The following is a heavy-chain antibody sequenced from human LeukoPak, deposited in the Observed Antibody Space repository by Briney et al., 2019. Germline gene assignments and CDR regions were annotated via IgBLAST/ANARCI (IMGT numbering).Heavy chain of an antibody. Sequence: SEPLSLTCTVSGGSISSYYWSWIRQSPGKGLECIGYIHYTGSTNYNPSLKSRVTISVETSKNQFSLRLKSVTAADKAVYYCARGGYYGSGTDSRFDPWGQGTLVTVSS. D-gene: IGHD3-10*01. CDR3: ARGGYYGSGTDSRFDP. V-gene: IGHV4-59*01. CDR1: GGSISSYY. J-gene: IGHJ5*02. CDR2: IHYTGST.